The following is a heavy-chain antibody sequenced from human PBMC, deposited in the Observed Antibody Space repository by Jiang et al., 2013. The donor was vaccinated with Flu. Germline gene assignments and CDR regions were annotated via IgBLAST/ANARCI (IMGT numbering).Heavy chain of an antibody. CDR3: ARVSVGGKYYYYYGMDV. CDR1: GXTFTSYA. Sequence: QSGSELKKPGASVKVSCKASGXTFTSYAMNWVRQAPGQGLEWMGWINTNTGNPTYAQGFTGRFVLSLDTSVSTAYLQISSLKAEDTAVYYCARVSVGGKYYYYYGMDVWGQGTTVTVSS. V-gene: IGHV7-4-1*02. CDR2: INTNTGNP. J-gene: IGHJ6*02.